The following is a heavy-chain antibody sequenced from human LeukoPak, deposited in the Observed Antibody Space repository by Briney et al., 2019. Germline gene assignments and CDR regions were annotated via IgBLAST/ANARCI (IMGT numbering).Heavy chain of an antibody. CDR2: ITAGSSYI. V-gene: IGHV3-21*01. J-gene: IGHJ4*02. CDR1: GFDFTSYV. Sequence: MPGGSLRLSCEVSGFDFTSYVMTWVRQAPGKGLEWVSSITAGSSYIDYTPSVEGRFTISRDNSKNSLFLHMNSLRAEDTALYYCARVGVSATNTPAFDYWGKGTLVTVSS. D-gene: IGHD2-15*01. CDR3: ARVGVSATNTPAFDY.